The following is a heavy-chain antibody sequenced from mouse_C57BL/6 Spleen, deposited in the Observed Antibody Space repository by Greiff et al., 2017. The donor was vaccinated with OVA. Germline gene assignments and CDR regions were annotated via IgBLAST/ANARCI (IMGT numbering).Heavy chain of an antibody. Sequence: VQLQQSGPELVKPGASVKISCKASGYAFSSSWMNWVKQRPGKGLEWIGRIYPGDGDTNYNGKFKGKATLTADKSSSTAYMQLSSLTSEDSAVYFCARNDYYGSRAFDYWGQGTTLTVSS. V-gene: IGHV1-82*01. CDR1: GYAFSSSW. J-gene: IGHJ2*01. CDR2: IYPGDGDT. D-gene: IGHD1-1*01. CDR3: ARNDYYGSRAFDY.